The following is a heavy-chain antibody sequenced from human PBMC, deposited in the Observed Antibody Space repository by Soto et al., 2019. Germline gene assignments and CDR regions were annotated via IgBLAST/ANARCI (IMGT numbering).Heavy chain of an antibody. CDR1: GFTFSNYW. CDR2: IRSDGTAT. Sequence: EMQLVESGGGLVQPGGSLRLSCVASGFTFSNYWMHWVRQDPGMGLVWVSSIRSDGTATQYADSVNGRFTVSRDNTKNTLYLQMTSLRAEDTAVYYCAKDLSWIQCDYWGQGTLVTVSS. CDR3: AKDLSWIQCDY. J-gene: IGHJ4*02. D-gene: IGHD2-15*01. V-gene: IGHV3-74*01.